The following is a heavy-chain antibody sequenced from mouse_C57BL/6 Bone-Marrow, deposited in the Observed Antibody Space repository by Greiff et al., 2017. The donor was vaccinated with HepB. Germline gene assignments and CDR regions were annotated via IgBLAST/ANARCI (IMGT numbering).Heavy chain of an antibody. CDR2: ISYDGSN. J-gene: IGHJ3*01. Sequence: EVKLQESGPGLVKPSQSLSLTCSVTGYSITSGYYWNWIRQFPGNKLEWMGYISYDGSNNYNPSLKNRISITRDTSKNQFFLKLNSVTTEDTATYYCARDGILGGQGTLVTVSA. V-gene: IGHV3-6*01. CDR3: ARDGIL. CDR1: GYSITSGYY.